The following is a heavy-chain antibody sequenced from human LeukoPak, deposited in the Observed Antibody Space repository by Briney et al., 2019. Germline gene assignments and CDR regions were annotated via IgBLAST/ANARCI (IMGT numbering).Heavy chain of an antibody. Sequence: PSQTLSLTCTVSGGSISSGSYYWSWIRQPAGKGLEWIGRIYTSGSTNYNPSLKSRVTISVDTSKNQFSLKLSSVTAADTAVYYCARELELPAFYYYYYMDVWGKGTTVTVSS. CDR1: GGSISSGSYY. J-gene: IGHJ6*03. CDR3: ARELELPAFYYYYYMDV. CDR2: IYTSGST. D-gene: IGHD1-7*01. V-gene: IGHV4-61*02.